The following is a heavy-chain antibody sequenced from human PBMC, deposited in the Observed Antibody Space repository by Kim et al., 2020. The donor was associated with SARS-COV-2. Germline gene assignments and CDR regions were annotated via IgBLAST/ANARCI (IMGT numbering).Heavy chain of an antibody. CDR2: ISGSGGST. J-gene: IGHJ3*02. CDR3: ANGGGYPPGAFDI. Sequence: GGSLRLSCAASGFTFSSYAMSWVRQAPGKGLEWVSAISGSGGSTYYADSVKGRFTISRDNSKNTLYLQMNSLRAEDTAVYYCANGGGYPPGAFDIWGQGTMVTVSS. CDR1: GFTFSSYA. V-gene: IGHV3-23*01. D-gene: IGHD3-16*01.